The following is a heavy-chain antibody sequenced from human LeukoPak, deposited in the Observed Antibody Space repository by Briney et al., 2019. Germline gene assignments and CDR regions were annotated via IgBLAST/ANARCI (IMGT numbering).Heavy chain of an antibody. CDR2: IYYSGST. D-gene: IGHD4-17*01. CDR1: GGSISGYY. J-gene: IGHJ4*02. CDR3: ARHFYRATVTSAYFDY. Sequence: SETLSLTCTVSGGSISGYYWSWIRQPPGKGLEWIGYIYYSGSTNYNPSLRGRVTISVDTSKNQFSLKLSSVTAADTAVYYCARHFYRATVTSAYFDYWGQGTLVTVSS. V-gene: IGHV4-59*08.